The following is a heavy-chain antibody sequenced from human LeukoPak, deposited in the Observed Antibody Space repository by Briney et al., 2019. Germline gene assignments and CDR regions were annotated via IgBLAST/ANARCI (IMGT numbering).Heavy chain of an antibody. V-gene: IGHV4-39*01. J-gene: IGHJ4*02. Sequence: PSETLSLTCTVSGGSISSSSYYWGWIRQPPGKGLEWIGSIYYSGSTYYNPSLKSRATISVDTSQNQFSLRLSSVTAADTAVYYCVRSPRSNYDFWSGYHFDYWGQGTLVTVSS. D-gene: IGHD3-3*01. CDR3: VRSPRSNYDFWSGYHFDY. CDR2: IYYSGST. CDR1: GGSISSSSYY.